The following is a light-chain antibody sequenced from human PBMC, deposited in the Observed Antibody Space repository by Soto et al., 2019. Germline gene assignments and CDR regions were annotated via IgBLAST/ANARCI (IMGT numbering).Light chain of an antibody. J-gene: IGLJ2*01. CDR1: SSDVGGYNY. CDR2: DVS. V-gene: IGLV2-14*01. Sequence: QSALTQPASVSGSPGQSITISCTGTSSDVGGYNYVSWYQQHPGNAPKLMIYDVSNRPSGVSNRFSGSKSGNTASLTISGLQAEDEADYYCISYTSSSTQVVYGGGTKLTVL. CDR3: ISYTSSSTQVV.